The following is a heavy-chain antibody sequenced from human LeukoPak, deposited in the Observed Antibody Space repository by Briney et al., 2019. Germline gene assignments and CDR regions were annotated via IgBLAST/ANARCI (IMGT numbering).Heavy chain of an antibody. Sequence: PGGSLRLSCAASRFTFSSYSMNWVRQAPGKGLERVAFIRYDGSNKHYADSVKGRLTISRDNSKNTLYLQMNSLRAGDTAVYYCAKDYGDYGFFFDYWGQGTLVTVSS. V-gene: IGHV3-30*02. CDR3: AKDYGDYGFFFDY. CDR2: IRYDGSNK. J-gene: IGHJ4*02. CDR1: RFTFSSYS. D-gene: IGHD4-17*01.